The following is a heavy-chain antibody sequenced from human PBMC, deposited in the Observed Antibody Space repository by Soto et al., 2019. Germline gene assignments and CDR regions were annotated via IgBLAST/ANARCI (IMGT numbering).Heavy chain of an antibody. D-gene: IGHD2-2*01. CDR3: ARRGKEYTRSYVVAP. J-gene: IGHJ5*02. CDR2: IFPDDSDT. V-gene: IGHV5-51*01. Sequence: GESLKISCKGSGYSVTNYWIGWVRQMPGKGLEWMGIIFPDDSDTRYNPSFQGQVTISADKSISTAYLQWSSLKASDTAMYYCARRGKEYTRSYVVAPWGQGTHVTVSS. CDR1: GYSVTNYW.